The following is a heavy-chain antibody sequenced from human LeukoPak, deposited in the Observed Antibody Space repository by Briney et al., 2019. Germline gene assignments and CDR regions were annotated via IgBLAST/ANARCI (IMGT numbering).Heavy chain of an antibody. CDR2: INHSGST. CDR3: ASARMAVADY. D-gene: IGHD6-19*01. Sequence: PSETLSLTCAVYGGSFSGYYWSWICQPPGKGLEWIGEINHSGSTNYNPSLKSRVTISVDTSKNQFSLKLSSVTAADTAVYYCASARMAVADYWGQGTLVTVSS. CDR1: GGSFSGYY. V-gene: IGHV4-34*01. J-gene: IGHJ4*02.